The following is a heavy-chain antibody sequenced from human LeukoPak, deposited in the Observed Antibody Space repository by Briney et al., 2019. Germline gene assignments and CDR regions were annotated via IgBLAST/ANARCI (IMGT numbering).Heavy chain of an antibody. CDR1: GFTFSSYS. CDR2: ISSSSSTI. V-gene: IGHV3-48*01. D-gene: IGHD3-10*01. Sequence: GGSLRLSCAASGFTFSSYSMNWVRQAPGKGLEWVSYISSSSSTIYYADSVKGRFTISRDNAKNSLYLQMNSLGTEDTAVYFCGRINYNGDYWGRGTLVTVSS. J-gene: IGHJ4*02. CDR3: GRINYNGDY.